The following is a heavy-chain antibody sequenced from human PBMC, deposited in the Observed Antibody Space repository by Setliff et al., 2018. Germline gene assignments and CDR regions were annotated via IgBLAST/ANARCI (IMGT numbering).Heavy chain of an antibody. V-gene: IGHV3-15*07. CDR3: TTDPSPTFGGVIGAAFDI. J-gene: IGHJ3*02. Sequence: PGGSLRLSCSASGFTFSNACMNWVRQALGKGLEWFGRIKGKTDGLTTDYAAPMKGRFTISRDDSKNTLYLQMNSLKTEDTAVYYCTTDPSPTFGGVIGAAFDICGKGTMVTVSS. CDR1: GFTFSNAC. CDR2: IKGKTDGLTT. D-gene: IGHD3-16*01.